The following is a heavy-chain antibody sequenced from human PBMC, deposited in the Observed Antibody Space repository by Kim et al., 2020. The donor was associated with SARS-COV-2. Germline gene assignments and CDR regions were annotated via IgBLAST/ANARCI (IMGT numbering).Heavy chain of an antibody. V-gene: IGHV3-20*04. D-gene: IGHD3-10*01. Sequence: GGSLRLSCATSGFNFDDYGMSWVRQAPGKGLEWVSNINWGGDRTHYADSVKGRFTISRDNAKKSLHLQVNSLRAEDTALYYCAGERITMVRGSYYGFGMDVWGQGTTVTVSS. CDR2: INWGGDRT. CDR1: GFNFDDYG. J-gene: IGHJ6*02. CDR3: AGERITMVRGSYYGFGMDV.